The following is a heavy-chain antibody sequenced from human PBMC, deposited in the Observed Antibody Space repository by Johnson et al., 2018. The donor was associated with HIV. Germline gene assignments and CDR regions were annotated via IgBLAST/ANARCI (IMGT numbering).Heavy chain of an antibody. D-gene: IGHD5-18*01. V-gene: IGHV3-9*01. CDR1: GFTFDDYA. Sequence: VQLVESGGGLVQPGRSLRLSCAASGFTFDDYAMHWVRQAPGKGLEWVSGISWNSGSIGYADSVKGRFTISRDNAKNSLYLQMNSLRVEDTAVYYCARDPRLLTDAFDIWGQGTLVTVSS. CDR3: ARDPRLLTDAFDI. J-gene: IGHJ3*02. CDR2: ISWNSGSI.